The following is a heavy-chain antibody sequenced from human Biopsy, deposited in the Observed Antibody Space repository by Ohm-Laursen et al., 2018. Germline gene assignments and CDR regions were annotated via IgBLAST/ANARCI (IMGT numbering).Heavy chain of an antibody. Sequence: GTLSLTCPVSGVSITAYYWSWIRQPPGKGLECIGNIHHSGSTNYNPSLKSRLTISVDTSKNQFSLKLSSVIAADTAVYYCARMDCSGGSCHYYSYGMDVWGQGTTVTVSS. J-gene: IGHJ6*02. CDR2: IHHSGST. D-gene: IGHD2-15*01. CDR1: GVSITAYY. V-gene: IGHV4-4*09. CDR3: ARMDCSGGSCHYYSYGMDV.